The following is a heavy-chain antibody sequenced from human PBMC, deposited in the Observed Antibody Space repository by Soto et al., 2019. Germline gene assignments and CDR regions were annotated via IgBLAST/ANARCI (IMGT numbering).Heavy chain of an antibody. CDR1: GFTFSSYG. V-gene: IGHV3-30*03. Sequence: QVQLVESGGGVVQPGRSLRLSCAASGFTFSSYGMHWVRQAPGKGLEWVAVISYDGSNKYYADSVKGRFTISRDNSKNTVYLQMNSLRAEDTAVYYCASSDLGYCSSTSCYAGYFQHWGQGTLVTVSS. CDR2: ISYDGSNK. CDR3: ASSDLGYCSSTSCYAGYFQH. D-gene: IGHD2-2*01. J-gene: IGHJ1*01.